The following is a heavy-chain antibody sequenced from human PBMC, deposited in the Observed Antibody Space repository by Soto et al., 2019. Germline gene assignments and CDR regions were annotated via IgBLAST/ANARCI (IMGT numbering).Heavy chain of an antibody. Sequence: SETLSLTCAVSGASIGSGGWWSWVRQPPGKGLEWIAEIFHDGNTNYSPSLKSRVTISVDKSQNQFSLNVYSVTAADTAVYYCARHEGWTGPDQWGQGTLVTVPQ. CDR1: GASIGSGGW. J-gene: IGHJ5*02. D-gene: IGHD2-8*02. V-gene: IGHV4-4*02. CDR3: ARHEGWTGPDQ. CDR2: IFHDGNT.